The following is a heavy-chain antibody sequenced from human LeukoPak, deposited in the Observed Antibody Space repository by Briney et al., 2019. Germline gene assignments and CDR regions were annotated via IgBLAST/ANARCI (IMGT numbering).Heavy chain of an antibody. D-gene: IGHD3-10*01. Sequence: IPSQTLSLTCAVSGGSISSGGYSWSWIRQPPGKGLEWIGYIYHSGSTYYNPSLKSRVTISVDRSKNQFSLKLSSVTAADTAVYYCARAGFSAGSYSVDYWGQGTLVTVSS. CDR2: IYHSGST. CDR3: ARAGFSAGSYSVDY. V-gene: IGHV4-30-2*01. J-gene: IGHJ4*02. CDR1: GGSISSGGYS.